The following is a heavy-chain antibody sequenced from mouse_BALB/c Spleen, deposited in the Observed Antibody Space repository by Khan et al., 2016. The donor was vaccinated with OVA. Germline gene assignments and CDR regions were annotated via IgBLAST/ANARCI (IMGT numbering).Heavy chain of an antibody. CDR2: TYPGDGDT. J-gene: IGHJ2*01. CDR3: ASYRFDYVDY. Sequence: VQLQQSGAELARPGASVKLSCKSSGYTFTSYWMQWVKQRPGQGLEWIGTTYPGDGDTRYTQKFKGKSTLTADKSSRTAFMQLSNLASEDSAVYYCASYRFDYVDYWGQGTTLTVSS. D-gene: IGHD2-14*01. CDR1: GYTFTSYW. V-gene: IGHV1-87*01.